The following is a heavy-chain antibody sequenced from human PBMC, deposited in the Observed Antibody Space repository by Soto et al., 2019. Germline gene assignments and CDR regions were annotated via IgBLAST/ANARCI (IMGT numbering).Heavy chain of an antibody. CDR1: GYSFTSYW. CDR3: ARSIFDSSGYIIEFDF. J-gene: IGHJ4*02. D-gene: IGHD3-22*01. CDR2: IYPGDSDT. Sequence: GESLNIPCNGAGYSFTSYWIGLVRQIPGEGVEWMGIIYPGDSDTRYSPSFQVQVTISTDKSISNAYMQWSSLKASDTGMYDCARSIFDSSGYIIEFDFWGQGTLVTVSS. V-gene: IGHV5-51*01.